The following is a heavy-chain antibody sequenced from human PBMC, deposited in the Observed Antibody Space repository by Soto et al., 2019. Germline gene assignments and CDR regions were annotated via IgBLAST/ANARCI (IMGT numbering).Heavy chain of an antibody. CDR1: GYTFINYY. J-gene: IGHJ4*02. D-gene: IGHD2-2*02. Sequence: ASVKVSCKASGYTFINYYMYWVRQAPGQGLEWMGIINPSAGGSSYAQRFQDRVTMAWDTSTTTVYMELRSLRSEDTAVYYCARVRSYTDNHYLDYWGQGTLVTVSS. V-gene: IGHV1-46*01. CDR2: INPSAGGS. CDR3: ARVRSYTDNHYLDY.